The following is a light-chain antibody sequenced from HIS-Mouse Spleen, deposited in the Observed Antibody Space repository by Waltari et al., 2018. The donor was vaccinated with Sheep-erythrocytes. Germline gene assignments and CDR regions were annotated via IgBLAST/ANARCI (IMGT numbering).Light chain of an antibody. V-gene: IGLV2-11*01. CDR1: SSDVGGYNY. J-gene: IGLJ1*01. CDR2: DVS. CDR3: CSYAGSYTYV. Sequence: QSALTQPRSVSGSPGQSVTIPCTGTSSDVGGYNYVSWSQQHPGKAPKLILYDVSKRPSVVPYRFSCSKPGNTASLTISGLQAEDEADYYCCSYAGSYTYVFGTGTKVTVL.